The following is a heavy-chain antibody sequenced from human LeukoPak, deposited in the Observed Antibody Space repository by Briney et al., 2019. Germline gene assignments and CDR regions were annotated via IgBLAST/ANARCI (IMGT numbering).Heavy chain of an antibody. V-gene: IGHV4-4*07. CDR1: GGSVSGNY. D-gene: IGHD3-10*01. J-gene: IGHJ4*02. CDR2: IYSSGST. Sequence: SETLSLTCTVSGGSVSGNYWSWIRQPAGKGLEWIGRIYSSGSTNYNPSLKSRVTISVDTSRNQFSLQLTSVTAADTALYYCARPTARFGWGQGTLVTVSS. CDR3: ARPTARFG.